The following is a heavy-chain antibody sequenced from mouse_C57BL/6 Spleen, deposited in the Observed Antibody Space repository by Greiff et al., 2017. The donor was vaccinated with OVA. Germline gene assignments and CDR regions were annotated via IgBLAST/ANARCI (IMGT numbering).Heavy chain of an antibody. Sequence: EVKLQESGPGMVKPSQSLSLTCTVTGYSITSGYDWHWIRHFPGNKLEWMGYISYSGSTNYNPSLKSRISITHDTSKNHFFLKLNSVTTEDTATYYCARGNYVYFDYWGQGTTLTVSS. V-gene: IGHV3-1*01. CDR1: GYSITSGYD. D-gene: IGHD2-1*01. J-gene: IGHJ2*01. CDR2: ISYSGST. CDR3: ARGNYVYFDY.